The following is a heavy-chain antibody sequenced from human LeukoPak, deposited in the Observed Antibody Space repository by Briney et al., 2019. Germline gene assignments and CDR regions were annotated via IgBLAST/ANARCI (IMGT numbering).Heavy chain of an antibody. Sequence: GGSLRLSCAASGFTFSIYNMNWVRQAPGKGLEWVSYISSGSTTIYYADSVKGRFTISRDNAKNSLYLQMNSLRAEDTAVYYCARDVEQWLVRVYYFDYWGQGTLVTVSS. V-gene: IGHV3-48*01. CDR3: ARDVEQWLVRVYYFDY. CDR2: ISSGSTTI. CDR1: GFTFSIYN. J-gene: IGHJ4*02. D-gene: IGHD6-19*01.